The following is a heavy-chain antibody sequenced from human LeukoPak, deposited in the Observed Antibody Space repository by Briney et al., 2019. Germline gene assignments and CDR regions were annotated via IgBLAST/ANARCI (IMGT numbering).Heavy chain of an antibody. V-gene: IGHV3-23*01. J-gene: IGHJ4*02. CDR3: AYSSPLGSLPPVY. Sequence: GGSLRLSCAASGFTFSSYAMSWVRQAPGKGLEWVSAISGGGGSTYYADSVKGRFTISRDNSKNTLYLQMNSLRAEDTAVYYSAYSSPLGSLPPVYWGQGTQVTDCS. CDR2: ISGGGGST. D-gene: IGHD2-21*01. CDR1: GFTFSSYA.